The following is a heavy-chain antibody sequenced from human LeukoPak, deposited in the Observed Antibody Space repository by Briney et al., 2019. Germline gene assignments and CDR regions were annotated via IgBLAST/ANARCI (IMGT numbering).Heavy chain of an antibody. Sequence: GGSLRLSCAASGFIFSNHGMHWVRQAPGKGLEWVAVISYDGSNKYLIDSVNGRFTISRDNSKNTMYLQMNSLRAEDTAIYYCAKASPTYSGTYLAGYFDLWGRGTQVTVSS. CDR3: AKASPTYSGTYLAGYFDL. CDR1: GFIFSNHG. D-gene: IGHD1-26*01. J-gene: IGHJ2*01. V-gene: IGHV3-30*18. CDR2: ISYDGSNK.